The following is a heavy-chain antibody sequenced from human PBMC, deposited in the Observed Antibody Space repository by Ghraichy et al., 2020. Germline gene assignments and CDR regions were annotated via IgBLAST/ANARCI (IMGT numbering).Heavy chain of an antibody. V-gene: IGHV3-23*01. J-gene: IGHJ4*02. CDR2: VTGSGGNT. CDR1: GFTFGSFA. D-gene: IGHD3-10*01. Sequence: GGSLRLSCAASGFTFGSFAMNWVRQAPGRGLEWVSGVTGSGGNTDYADSVKGRFTISRDNSKNTLYLQMNSLRAEDTAVYYCAKILRGKGWFGELSDNWGQGTLVTVSS. CDR3: AKILRGKGWFGELSDN.